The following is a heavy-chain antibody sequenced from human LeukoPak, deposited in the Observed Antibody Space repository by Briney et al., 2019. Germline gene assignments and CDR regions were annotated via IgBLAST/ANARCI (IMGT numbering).Heavy chain of an antibody. D-gene: IGHD2-2*01. Sequence: GGSLRLSCAASGFTFSSYGMHWVRQAPGKGLEWVAVIWYDGSNKYYADSVKGRSTISRDNSKNTLYLQMNSLRAEDTAVYYCARGVVVVPAANPDAFDIWGQGTMVTVSS. CDR2: IWYDGSNK. CDR1: GFTFSSYG. J-gene: IGHJ3*02. V-gene: IGHV3-33*01. CDR3: ARGVVVVPAANPDAFDI.